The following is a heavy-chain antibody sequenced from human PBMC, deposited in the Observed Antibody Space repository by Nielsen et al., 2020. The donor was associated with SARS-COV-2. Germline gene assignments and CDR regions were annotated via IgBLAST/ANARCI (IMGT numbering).Heavy chain of an antibody. V-gene: IGHV3-21*01. Sequence: GGSLRLSCAASGFTFSSYEMNWVRQAPGKGLEWVSSISSSSSYIYYADSVKGRFTISRDNAKNSLYLQMNSLRAEDTAVYYCARDGWGYSGYDFYYYGMDVWGQGTTVTVSS. CDR3: ARDGWGYSGYDFYYYGMDV. CDR2: ISSSSSYI. CDR1: GFTFSSYE. D-gene: IGHD5-12*01. J-gene: IGHJ6*02.